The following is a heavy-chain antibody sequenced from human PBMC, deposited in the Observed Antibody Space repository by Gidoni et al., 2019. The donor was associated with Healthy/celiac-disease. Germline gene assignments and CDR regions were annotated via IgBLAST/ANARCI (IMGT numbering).Heavy chain of an antibody. Sequence: QVQLVESGGGVVQPGRSLRLSCAASGFTFSSYGMHWVRQAPGKGLEWVAVIWYDGSNKYYADSVKGRFTISRDNSKNTLYLQMNSLRAEDTAVYYCARTGGGSYYEYYFDYWGQGTLVTVSS. CDR2: IWYDGSNK. D-gene: IGHD1-26*01. CDR3: ARTGGGSYYEYYFDY. CDR1: GFTFSSYG. V-gene: IGHV3-33*01. J-gene: IGHJ4*02.